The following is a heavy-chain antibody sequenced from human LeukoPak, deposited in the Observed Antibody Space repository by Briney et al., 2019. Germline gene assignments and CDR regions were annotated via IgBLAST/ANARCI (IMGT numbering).Heavy chain of an antibody. CDR2: IYYSGST. CDR1: GSSISSGGYY. J-gene: IGHJ6*03. V-gene: IGHV4-31*03. CDR3: ARDRQPGAARPPYYYYMDV. D-gene: IGHD6-6*01. Sequence: SETLSLTCTVSGSSISSGGYYWSWIRQHPGKGLEWIGYIYYSGSTYYNPSLKSRVTISVDTSKNQFSLKLSSVTAADTAVYYCARDRQPGAARPPYYYYMDVWGKGTTVTVSS.